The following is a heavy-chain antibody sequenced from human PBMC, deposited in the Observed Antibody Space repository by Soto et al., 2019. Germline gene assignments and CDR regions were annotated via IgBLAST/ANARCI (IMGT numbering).Heavy chain of an antibody. V-gene: IGHV3-23*01. CDR2: ISGSGGST. Sequence: GGSLRLSCAASGFTFSSYAMSWVRQAPGKGLEWVSAISGSGGSTYYADSVKGRFTISRDNSKNTLYLQMNSLRAEDTAVYYCAKDRVTYYYDSSGYYFRAFDYWGQGTLVTVSS. CDR3: AKDRVTYYYDSSGYYFRAFDY. D-gene: IGHD3-22*01. CDR1: GFTFSSYA. J-gene: IGHJ4*02.